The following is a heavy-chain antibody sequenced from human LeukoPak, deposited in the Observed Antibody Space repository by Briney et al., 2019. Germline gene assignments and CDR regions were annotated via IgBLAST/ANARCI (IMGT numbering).Heavy chain of an antibody. Sequence: PSQTLSLTCTVSGGSISSGSYYWSWIRQPAGKGLEWIGRIYTSGSTNYNPSLKSRVTISVDTSKNQFSLKLSSVTAADTAVYYCARGGYCSSTSCYWYFDLWGRGTLVTVSS. CDR3: ARGGYCSSTSCYWYFDL. J-gene: IGHJ2*01. D-gene: IGHD2-2*01. CDR1: GGSISSGSYY. CDR2: IYTSGST. V-gene: IGHV4-61*02.